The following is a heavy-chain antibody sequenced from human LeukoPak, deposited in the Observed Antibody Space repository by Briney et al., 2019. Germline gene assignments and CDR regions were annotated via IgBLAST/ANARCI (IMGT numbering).Heavy chain of an antibody. CDR3: AREGSGLDY. V-gene: IGHV3-30-3*01. D-gene: IGHD6-19*01. Sequence: GGSLRLSCAASGFTFRSHKMHWVRQAPVKGLEWVTIISYGGSNKLYADSVKGRFTISRDNSKNTLYLQMNSLRVEDTAVYYCAREGSGLDYWGQGTLVTVSS. J-gene: IGHJ4*02. CDR1: GFTFRSHK. CDR2: ISYGGSNK.